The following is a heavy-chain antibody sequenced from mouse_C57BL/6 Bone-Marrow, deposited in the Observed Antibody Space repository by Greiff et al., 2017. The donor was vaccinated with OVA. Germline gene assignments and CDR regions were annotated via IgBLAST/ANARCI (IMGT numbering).Heavy chain of an antibody. CDR2: IDPNSGGT. Sequence: VQLQQSGAELVKPGASVKLSCKASGYTFTSYWMHWVKQRPGRGLEWIGRIDPNSGGTKYNEKFKSKATLTVDKPSSTAYMQLSSLTSEDSAVYYGARSPRIRNWGYYFDYGGQGTTLTVSS. J-gene: IGHJ2*01. CDR3: ARSPRIRNWGYYFDY. V-gene: IGHV1-72*01. CDR1: GYTFTSYW. D-gene: IGHD4-1*01.